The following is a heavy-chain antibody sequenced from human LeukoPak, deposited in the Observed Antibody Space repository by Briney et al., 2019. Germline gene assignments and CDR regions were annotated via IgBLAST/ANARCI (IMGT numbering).Heavy chain of an antibody. CDR2: INHSGST. Sequence: SETLSLTCAVYGGSFSGYYWSWIRQPPGKGLEWIGEINHSGSTNYNPSLKSRVTISVDTSKNQFSLKLSSVTAADTAVYYCARRRPYYYDSSGGAFDIWGQGTMVTVSS. D-gene: IGHD3-22*01. CDR1: GGSFSGYY. J-gene: IGHJ3*02. CDR3: ARRRPYYYDSSGGAFDI. V-gene: IGHV4-34*01.